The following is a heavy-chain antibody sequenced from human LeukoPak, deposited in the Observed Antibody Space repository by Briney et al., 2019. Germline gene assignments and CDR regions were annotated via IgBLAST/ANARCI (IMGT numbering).Heavy chain of an antibody. J-gene: IGHJ4*02. D-gene: IGHD5-18*01. CDR2: INHSGST. CDR1: GGSFSGYY. V-gene: IGHV4-34*01. CDR3: ARDHGYSSSRRFDY. Sequence: SETLSLTCAVYGGSFSGYYWSWIRQPPGKGLEWIGEINHSGSTNYNPSLKSRVTISVDTSKNQFSLKLSSVTAADTAVYYCARDHGYSSSRRFDYWGQGTLVTVSS.